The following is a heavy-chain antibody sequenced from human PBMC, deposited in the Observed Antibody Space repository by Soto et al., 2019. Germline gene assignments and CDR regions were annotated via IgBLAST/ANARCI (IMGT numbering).Heavy chain of an antibody. Sequence: GGSLRLSCAASGFTFSSYAMSWVRQAPGKGLEWVSAISGSGGSTYYADSVKGRFTISRDNSKNTLYLQMNSLRAEDTAVYYCAKELVFLSSSWDYFDYWGQGTLVTVSS. CDR3: AKELVFLSSSWDYFDY. CDR2: ISGSGGST. CDR1: GFTFSSYA. D-gene: IGHD6-13*01. J-gene: IGHJ4*02. V-gene: IGHV3-23*01.